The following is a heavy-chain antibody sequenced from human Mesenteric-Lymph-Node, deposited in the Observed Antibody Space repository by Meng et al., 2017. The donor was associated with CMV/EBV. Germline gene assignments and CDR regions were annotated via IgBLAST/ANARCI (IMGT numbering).Heavy chain of an antibody. CDR2: VSGSGDVT. V-gene: IGHV3-23*01. CDR1: GFTFDSYG. CDR3: VRGEPKYGLWSGYSDERMGFDY. D-gene: IGHD3-3*01. J-gene: IGHJ4*02. Sequence: GGSLRLSCAASGFTFDSYGMNWVRQAPGKGLEWVSCVSGSGDVTYYADSVKGRFTISRDNSKNTLYLQLNSLRPGETAVYYCVRGEPKYGLWSGYSDERMGFDYWGQGTVVTVSS.